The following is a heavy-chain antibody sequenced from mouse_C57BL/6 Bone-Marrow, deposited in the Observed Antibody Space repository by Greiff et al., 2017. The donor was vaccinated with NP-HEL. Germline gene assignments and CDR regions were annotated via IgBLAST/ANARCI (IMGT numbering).Heavy chain of an antibody. Sequence: QVQLQQPGAELVKPGASVKLSCKASGYTFTSYWMQWVKQRPGQGLEWIGEIYPSDSYTNYNQKFKGKATLTVDTSSSTAYMQLSSLTSEDAAVYYCAREGYWGQGTLVTVSA. CDR1: GYTFTSYW. CDR2: IYPSDSYT. J-gene: IGHJ3*01. V-gene: IGHV1-50*01. CDR3: AREGY.